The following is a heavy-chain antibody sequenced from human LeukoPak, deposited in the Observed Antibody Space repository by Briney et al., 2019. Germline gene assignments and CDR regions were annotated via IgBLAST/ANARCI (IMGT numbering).Heavy chain of an antibody. CDR1: EFTFSSYW. CDR3: AKDISHDSSGYPDY. V-gene: IGHV3-7*03. J-gene: IGHJ4*02. CDR2: IKQDGSEK. D-gene: IGHD3-22*01. Sequence: GGSLRLSCAASEFTFSSYWMSWVRQAPGKGLEWVANIKQDGSEKYYVDSVKGRFTISRDNAKNSLYLQMNSLRAEDTALYYCAKDISHDSSGYPDYWGQGTLVTVSS.